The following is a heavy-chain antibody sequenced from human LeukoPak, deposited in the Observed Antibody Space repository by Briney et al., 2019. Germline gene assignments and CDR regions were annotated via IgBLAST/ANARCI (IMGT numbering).Heavy chain of an antibody. CDR1: GGSFSGYY. CDR3: ASRYCSSTSCYYGAYNWFDP. J-gene: IGHJ5*02. CDR2: INHSGST. Sequence: PSETLSLTCAVYGGSFSGYYWSWIRQPPGKGLEWIGEINHSGSTNYNPSLKSRVTISVDTSKNQFSLKLSSVTAADTAVYYCASRYCSSTSCYYGAYNWFDPWGQGTLVTVSS. D-gene: IGHD2-2*01. V-gene: IGHV4-34*01.